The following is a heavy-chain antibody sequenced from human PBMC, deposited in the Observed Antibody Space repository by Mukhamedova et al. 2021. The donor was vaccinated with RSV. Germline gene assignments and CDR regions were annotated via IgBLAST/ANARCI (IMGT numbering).Heavy chain of an antibody. J-gene: IGHJ4*02. CDR2: INSDGSST. CDR3: AREGEGYFDY. V-gene: IGHV3-74*01. D-gene: IGHD3-16*01. Sequence: VRQAPGKGLVWVSRINSDGSSTSYADSVKGRFTISRDNAKNTLYLQMNSLRDEDTAVYYCAREGEGYFDYWGQGTLVTVSS.